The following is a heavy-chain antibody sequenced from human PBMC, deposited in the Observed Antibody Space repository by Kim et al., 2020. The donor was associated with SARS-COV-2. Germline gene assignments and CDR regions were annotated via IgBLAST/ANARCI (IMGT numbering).Heavy chain of an antibody. V-gene: IGHV3-23*01. D-gene: IGHD3-10*01. CDR3: AKDQVLLWFGESHNWVDP. Sequence: VKGRFTNSRDNSKNTLYLQMNSLRAEDTAVYYCAKDQVLLWFGESHNWVDPWGQGTLVTVSS. J-gene: IGHJ5*02.